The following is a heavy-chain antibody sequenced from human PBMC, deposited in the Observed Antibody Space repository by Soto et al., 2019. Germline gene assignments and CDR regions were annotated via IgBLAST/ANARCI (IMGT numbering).Heavy chain of an antibody. CDR2: IYYSGST. J-gene: IGHJ5*02. Sequence: QVQLQESGPGLVKPSQTLSLTCTVSGGSISSGDYYWSWIRQPPGKGLEWIGYIYYSGSTYYNPSLNSRVTISIDTSKNQFSLNLSSVTAADTAVYYCARSASGFLDWFDPWGQGTLVTVSP. V-gene: IGHV4-30-4*01. CDR1: GGSISSGDYY. D-gene: IGHD3-10*01. CDR3: ARSASGFLDWFDP.